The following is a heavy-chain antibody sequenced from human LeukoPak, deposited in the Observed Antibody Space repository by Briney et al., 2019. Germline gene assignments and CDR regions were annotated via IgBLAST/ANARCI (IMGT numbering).Heavy chain of an antibody. D-gene: IGHD6-19*01. V-gene: IGHV4-61*02. CDR2: IYTDGSR. Sequence: SETLSLTRTVSGGSIGSRAYYWSWIRQPAGKGLEYIGRIYTDGSRNHNPSLKSRVSISMDTSNNQFSLRVTSVTAADTGVYYCASEGLALAGNFYYWGQGALVTVSS. CDR3: ASEGLALAGNFYY. CDR1: GGSIGSRAYY. J-gene: IGHJ4*02.